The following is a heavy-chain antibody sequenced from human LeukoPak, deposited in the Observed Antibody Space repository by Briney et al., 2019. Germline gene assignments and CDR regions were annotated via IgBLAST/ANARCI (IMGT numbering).Heavy chain of an antibody. D-gene: IGHD3-16*01. V-gene: IGHV3-48*04. J-gene: IGHJ4*02. CDR1: GFTFSSYK. CDR3: AREGWAHYFDY. CDR2: ISGDSSTI. Sequence: GGSLRLSCAVSGFTFSSYKMNWVRQAPGKGLEWVSAISGDSSTIYYADSVKGRFTISRDNAKNSLYLQMNSLRADDTAVYYCAREGWAHYFDYWGQGTLVTVSS.